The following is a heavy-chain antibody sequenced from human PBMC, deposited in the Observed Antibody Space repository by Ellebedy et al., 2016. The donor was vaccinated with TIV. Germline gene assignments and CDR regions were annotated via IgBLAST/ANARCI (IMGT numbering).Heavy chain of an antibody. D-gene: IGHD3-10*01. V-gene: IGHV3-30*18. CDR1: GFTFSSYG. Sequence: GGSLRLXCAASGFTFSSYGMHWVRQAPGKGLEWVAVISYDGSNKYYADSVKGRFTISRDNSKNTLYLQMNSLRAEDTAVYYCAKEMVRGVINYWGQGTLVTVSS. CDR3: AKEMVRGVINY. J-gene: IGHJ4*02. CDR2: ISYDGSNK.